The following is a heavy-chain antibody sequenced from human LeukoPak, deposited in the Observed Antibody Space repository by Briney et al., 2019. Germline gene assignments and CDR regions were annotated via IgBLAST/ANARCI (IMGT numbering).Heavy chain of an antibody. CDR2: ISRSSSYI. J-gene: IGHJ4*02. D-gene: IGHD5-18*01. V-gene: IGHV3-21*01. CDR1: GFTFSSYS. CDR3: ARDGYSYGYDY. Sequence: GGALRLFCGAAGFTFSSYSMNWVRRAPGEGLEWVSSISRSSSYIYYAASVKGRFTISRDNAKNSLYLQMNSLRAEDTAVYYCARDGYSYGYDYWGQGTLVTVSS.